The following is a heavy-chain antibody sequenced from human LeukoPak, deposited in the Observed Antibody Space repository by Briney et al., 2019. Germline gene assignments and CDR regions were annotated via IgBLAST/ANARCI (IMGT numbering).Heavy chain of an antibody. CDR2: VSGSGGST. Sequence: GGSLRLSCAASGFTFSTYAMNWVRQAPGRGLEWVSAVSGSGGSTYYADSVKGRFTISRDNSENTLYLQMNSLRADDTAVYYCAKMPVSYSSGWSTFDYWGQGNLVTVSS. CDR1: GFTFSTYA. D-gene: IGHD6-19*01. V-gene: IGHV3-23*01. J-gene: IGHJ4*02. CDR3: AKMPVSYSSGWSTFDY.